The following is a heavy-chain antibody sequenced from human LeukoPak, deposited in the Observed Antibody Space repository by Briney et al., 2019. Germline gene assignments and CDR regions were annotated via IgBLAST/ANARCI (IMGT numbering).Heavy chain of an antibody. CDR1: GFTFSSIW. CDR3: ASDSSGLDAFDI. Sequence: GGSLRLSCAASGFTFSSIWWGWVAKAQGKGWGWVANIKQDGSEKYYVDSVKGRFTISRDNAKNSLYLQMNSLRAEDTAVYYCASDSSGLDAFDIWGQGTMVTVSS. V-gene: IGHV3-7*01. D-gene: IGHD6-19*01. J-gene: IGHJ3*02. CDR2: IKQDGSEK.